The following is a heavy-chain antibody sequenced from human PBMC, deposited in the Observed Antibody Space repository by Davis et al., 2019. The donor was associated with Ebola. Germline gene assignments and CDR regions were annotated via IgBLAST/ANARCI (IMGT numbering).Heavy chain of an antibody. D-gene: IGHD3-3*01. Sequence: GGSLRLSCATSGFTFSSYWMTWVRHAPGKGLEWVATINHDGRDNYYADSVRGRFTISRDNAKNTLYLQMNSLGVEDSAVYYCVRDKKGGRGVVNWLDPWGQGVLVTVAS. CDR3: VRDKKGGRGVVNWLDP. CDR1: GFTFSSYW. CDR2: INHDGRDN. J-gene: IGHJ5*02. V-gene: IGHV3-7*01.